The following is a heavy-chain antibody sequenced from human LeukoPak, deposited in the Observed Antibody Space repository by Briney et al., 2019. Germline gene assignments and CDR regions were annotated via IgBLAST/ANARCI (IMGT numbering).Heavy chain of an antibody. J-gene: IGHJ4*02. D-gene: IGHD3-9*01. V-gene: IGHV4-61*01. CDR2: IYYSGST. CDR3: ARSKDILTGYCFDY. Sequence: SETLSLTCTVSGGSISSGSYYLSWIRQPPGKELEWIGYIYYSGSTNYNPSLKSRVTISVDTSKNQFSLKLSSVTAADTAVYYCARSKDILTGYCFDYWGQGTLVTVSS. CDR1: GGSISSGSYY.